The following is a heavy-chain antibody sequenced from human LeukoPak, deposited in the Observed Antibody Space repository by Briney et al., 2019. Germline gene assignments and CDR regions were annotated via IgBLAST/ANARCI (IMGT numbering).Heavy chain of an antibody. CDR1: GGSISSYY. CDR2: IYYSGST. J-gene: IGHJ4*02. Sequence: PSETLSLTCTVSGGSISSYYWSWLRQPPGKGLEWLGYIYYSGSTNYNPSLKSRVTISVDTSKNQFSLKLSSVTAADTAVYYCARESPGTYSSGSFDYWGQGTLVTVSS. D-gene: IGHD6-19*01. CDR3: ARESPGTYSSGSFDY. V-gene: IGHV4-59*01.